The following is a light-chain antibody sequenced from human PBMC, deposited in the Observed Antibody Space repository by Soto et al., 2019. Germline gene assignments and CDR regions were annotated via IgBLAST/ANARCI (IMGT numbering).Light chain of an antibody. CDR3: QQYDNWPRT. CDR1: QSVRSN. CDR2: DAS. J-gene: IGKJ1*01. Sequence: EKVMTQSPATLSVSPGERATLSCRASQSVRSNLAWYQQQPDQPPRLLIYDASTRATGIPSRFSGSGSGTEFTLTISSLKSEDFAVYYCQQYDNWPRTFGQGTKVDIK. V-gene: IGKV3-15*01.